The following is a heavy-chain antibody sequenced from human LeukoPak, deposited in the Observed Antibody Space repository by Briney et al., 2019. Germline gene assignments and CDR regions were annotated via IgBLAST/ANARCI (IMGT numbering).Heavy chain of an antibody. V-gene: IGHV1-3*01. D-gene: IGHD3-22*01. CDR1: GYTFTSYA. CDR3: AREGPDYYDSSIDY. Sequence: RASVQVSCKASGYTFTSYAMHWVRPAPGQRLEWMGWINAGNGNTKYSQKFQGRVTITRDTSASTAYMELSSLRSEDTAVYYCAREGPDYYDSSIDYWGQGTLVTVSS. J-gene: IGHJ4*02. CDR2: INAGNGNT.